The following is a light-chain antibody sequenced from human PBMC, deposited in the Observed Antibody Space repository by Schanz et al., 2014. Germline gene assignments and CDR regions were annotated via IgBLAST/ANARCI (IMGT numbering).Light chain of an antibody. CDR2: GAS. CDR3: QQRSDWPPIFT. CDR1: QTVSNN. V-gene: IGKV3-11*01. J-gene: IGKJ3*01. Sequence: EIVVTQSPATLSVSPGERGTLSCRASQTVSNNLAWYQQKPGQTPRLLIYGASKRATGIPARFSGRGSGTDFTLTISGLEPEDSAVYYCQQRSDWPPIFTFGPGTTVHLK.